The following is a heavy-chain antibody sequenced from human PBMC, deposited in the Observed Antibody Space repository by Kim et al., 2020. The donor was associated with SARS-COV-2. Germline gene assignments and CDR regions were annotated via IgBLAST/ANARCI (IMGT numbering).Heavy chain of an antibody. D-gene: IGHD2-2*01. V-gene: IGHV4-34*01. CDR2: ISQSGSA. Sequence: SETLSLTCAVYGGSFSGYYWSWIRQPPGKGLEWIGEISQSGSANYDPSLKSRVTMSLDTAKNQFFLKLSFVIAADTAVYYCARSGSTRGYYYYYMDVWG. CDR1: GGSFSGYY. CDR3: ARSGSTRGYYYYYMDV. J-gene: IGHJ6*03.